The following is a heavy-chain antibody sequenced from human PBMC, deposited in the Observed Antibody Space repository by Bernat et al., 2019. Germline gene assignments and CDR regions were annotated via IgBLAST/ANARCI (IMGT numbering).Heavy chain of an antibody. CDR1: GFIFSSYG. CDR3: EREGWSTLAAAGTGADY. V-gene: IGHV3-33*01. CDR2: IWWDASNT. Sequence: QVQLVESGGRVVQPGTSLRLSCEASGFIFSSYGMHWVRQAPGKGLEWVGVIWWDASNTHYSDAVRGRFIISRDDSKNTLFLQMNSLRGDDTAIYYCEREGWSTLAAAGTGADYWGQGTLVSVSS. J-gene: IGHJ4*02. D-gene: IGHD6-13*01.